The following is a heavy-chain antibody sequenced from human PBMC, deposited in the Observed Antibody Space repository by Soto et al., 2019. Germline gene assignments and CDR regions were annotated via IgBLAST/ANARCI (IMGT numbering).Heavy chain of an antibody. D-gene: IGHD3-16*01. CDR1: GFTVSNNY. V-gene: IGHV3-66*01. J-gene: IGHJ5*02. CDR2: IYSGGST. Sequence: QLVESGGALVQPGGSLRLSCAASGFTVSNNYMSWVRQAPGKGLEWVSLIYSGGSTKSADSVKGRFTISRDSSKNTVYLQMNSLRAEDTAVYYCAGGLNSNSWGFAWGQGTLVTVSS. CDR3: AGGLNSNSWGFA.